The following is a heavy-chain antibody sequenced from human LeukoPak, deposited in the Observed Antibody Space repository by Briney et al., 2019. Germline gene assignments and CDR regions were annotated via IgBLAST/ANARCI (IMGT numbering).Heavy chain of an antibody. CDR1: GFTFSSYS. D-gene: IGHD1-26*01. Sequence: PGGSLRLSCAASGFTFSSYSMNWVRQAPGKGLEWVSSISSSSYIYYADSVKGRFTISRDNAKNSLYLQMNSLRAEDTAVYYCARDARWELLEVGFDYWGQGTLVTVSS. CDR2: ISSSSYI. CDR3: ARDARWELLEVGFDY. J-gene: IGHJ4*02. V-gene: IGHV3-21*01.